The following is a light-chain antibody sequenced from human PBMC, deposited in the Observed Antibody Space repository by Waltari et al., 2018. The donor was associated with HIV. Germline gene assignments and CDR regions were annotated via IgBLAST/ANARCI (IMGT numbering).Light chain of an antibody. CDR1: ESVLYSSNNKND. CDR3: QQYYSTPPT. CDR2: WAS. V-gene: IGKV4-1*01. Sequence: DIVMTQSPDSLAVSLGERATINCKSSESVLYSSNNKNDLAWYHQKPGQPPKLLIYWASTRESGVPDRFSGSGSGTDFTLTISSLQAEDVAFYYCQQYYSTPPTFGQGTKVEIK. J-gene: IGKJ1*01.